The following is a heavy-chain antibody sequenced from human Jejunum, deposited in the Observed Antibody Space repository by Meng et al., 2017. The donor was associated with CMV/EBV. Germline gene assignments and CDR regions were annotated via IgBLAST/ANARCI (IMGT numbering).Heavy chain of an antibody. D-gene: IGHD1-1*01. J-gene: IGHJ4*02. Sequence: SCQASGYPFTTHPFPWERPAPGQGPELMGIIFSNGNTKHPQKFPGRLTLTRDTNTTTVYMELSGLRSDDTAVYFCAREYPSTFYFDYWGQGTLVTVSS. CDR2: IFSNGNT. V-gene: IGHV1-46*01. CDR1: GYPFTTHP. CDR3: AREYPSTFYFDY.